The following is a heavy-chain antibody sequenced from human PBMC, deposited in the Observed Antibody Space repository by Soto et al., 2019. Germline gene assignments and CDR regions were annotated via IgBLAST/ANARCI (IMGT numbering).Heavy chain of an antibody. CDR1: GGSVSSGSYY. J-gene: IGHJ4*02. CDR2: IYYSGST. V-gene: IGHV4-61*01. CDR3: ARARSSGWKVDY. D-gene: IGHD6-19*01. Sequence: SETLSLTCTVSGGSVSSGSYYWSWIRQPPGKGLEWIGYIYYSGSTNYNPSLKSRVTISVDTSKNQFSLKLSSVTAADTAVYYCARARSSGWKVDYWGQGTLVTVSS.